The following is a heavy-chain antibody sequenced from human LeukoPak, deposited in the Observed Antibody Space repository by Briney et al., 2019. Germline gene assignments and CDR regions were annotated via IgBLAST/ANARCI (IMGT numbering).Heavy chain of an antibody. CDR1: GYTFTGYY. V-gene: IGHV1-2*02. J-gene: IGHJ3*02. CDR2: INPNSGGT. D-gene: IGHD6-19*01. Sequence: GASVKVSCKASGYTFTGYYMHWVRQAPGQGLEWMGWINPNSGGTNYAQKFQGRVTMTRDTSISTAYMELSRLRSDDTAVYYCARDLSSGWPHAFDIWGQGTMVTVSS. CDR3: ARDLSSGWPHAFDI.